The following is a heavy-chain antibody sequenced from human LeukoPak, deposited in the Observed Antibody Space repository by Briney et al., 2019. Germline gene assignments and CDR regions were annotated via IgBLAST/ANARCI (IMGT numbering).Heavy chain of an antibody. Sequence: PGGSLRLSCAASGFRFSSYGMHWVRQAPGKGLEWVAVISYDESNKFYEDSVKGRFSISRDTSKNTLYLQMNSLRAEDTAVYYCAKPARTDYADYWGQGTLVTVSS. CDR2: ISYDESNK. D-gene: IGHD1-14*01. J-gene: IGHJ4*02. CDR3: AKPARTDYADY. V-gene: IGHV3-30*18. CDR1: GFRFSSYG.